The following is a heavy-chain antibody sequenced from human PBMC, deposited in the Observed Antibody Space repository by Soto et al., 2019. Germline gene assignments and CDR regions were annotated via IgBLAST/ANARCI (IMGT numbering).Heavy chain of an antibody. V-gene: IGHV1-69*01. Sequence: QVQLVQSGAEVKKPGSSVKVSCKASGGTFSSYAISWVRQAPGQGLEWMGGIIPIFGTANYAQKFQGRVTITADESTITAYMEVSSVRSEDTGVYYCARDPCLSDYVGGRYYYYYGMDGRGQGATGTVSS. D-gene: IGHD4-17*01. CDR2: IIPIFGTA. CDR1: GGTFSSYA. J-gene: IGHJ6*02. CDR3: ARDPCLSDYVGGRYYYYYGMDG.